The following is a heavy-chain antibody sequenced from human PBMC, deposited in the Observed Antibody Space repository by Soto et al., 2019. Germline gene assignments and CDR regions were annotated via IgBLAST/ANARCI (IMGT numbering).Heavy chain of an antibody. Sequence: QLQLQESGPGLVKPSETLSLTCTVSGGSISSSSYYWGWIRQPPGKGLVWIGSIYYSGSTYYNPSLKSRVTISVDTSKNQFSLKLSSVTAADTAVYYCARHSSTTPVDYWGQGTLVTVSS. CDR1: GGSISSSSYY. V-gene: IGHV4-39*01. D-gene: IGHD4-17*01. CDR2: IYYSGST. CDR3: ARHSSTTPVDY. J-gene: IGHJ4*02.